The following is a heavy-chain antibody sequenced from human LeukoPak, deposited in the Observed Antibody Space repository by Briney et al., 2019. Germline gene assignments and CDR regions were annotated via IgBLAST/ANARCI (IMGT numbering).Heavy chain of an antibody. D-gene: IGHD1-14*01. Sequence: PGRSLRLSCAASGFNFNDFAMRWVRQAPGKGLEWVSGIGYNTGVIDYEDSVKGRFTISRDNAKNSLYLQMNSLRTEDTAFYYCVKSIDRTKAPAWGYYFDRWGQGTLVTVSS. J-gene: IGHJ4*02. CDR3: VKSIDRTKAPAWGYYFDR. V-gene: IGHV3-9*01. CDR2: IGYNTGVI. CDR1: GFNFNDFA.